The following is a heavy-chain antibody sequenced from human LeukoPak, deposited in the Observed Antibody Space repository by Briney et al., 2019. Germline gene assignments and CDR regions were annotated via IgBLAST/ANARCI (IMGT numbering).Heavy chain of an antibody. J-gene: IGHJ4*02. CDR1: GGSFSGYY. CDR2: INNSGST. CDR3: ARVAAAETL. V-gene: IGHV4-34*01. Sequence: PSETLSLTSAVYGGSFSGYYWSWIRQPPGRGLEWSGEINNSGSTSYNPSLKSRVTISVDTSKNQFSLKLSSVTAADTAVYYCARVAAAETLWGQGTLVTVSS. D-gene: IGHD6-13*01.